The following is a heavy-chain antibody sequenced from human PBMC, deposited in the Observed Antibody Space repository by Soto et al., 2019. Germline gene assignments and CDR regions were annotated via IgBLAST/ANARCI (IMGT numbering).Heavy chain of an antibody. J-gene: IGHJ3*02. CDR3: ARDRDREDHIVVADAFDI. D-gene: IGHD2-15*01. CDR1: GFTFSSYD. CDR2: IGTAGDT. Sequence: GGSLRLSCAASGFTFSSYDMHWVRQATGKGLEWVSAIGTAGDTYYPGSVKGRFTISRENAKNSLYLQMNSLRAEDTAVYYCARDRDREDHIVVADAFDIWGQGTMVTVS. V-gene: IGHV3-13*01.